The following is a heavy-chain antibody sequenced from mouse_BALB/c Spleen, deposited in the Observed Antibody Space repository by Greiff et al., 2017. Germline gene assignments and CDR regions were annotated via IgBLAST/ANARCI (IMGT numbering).Heavy chain of an antibody. CDR2: ISYDGSN. CDR1: GYSITSGYY. D-gene: IGHD2-3*01. V-gene: IGHV3-6*02. Sequence: VQLQQSGPGLVKPSQSLSLTCSVTGYSITSGYYWNWIRQFPGNKLEWMGYISYDGSNNYNPSLKNRISITRDTSKNQFFLKLNSVTTEDTATYYCARGGYDGYYSYAMDYWGQGTSVTVSS. J-gene: IGHJ4*01. CDR3: ARGGYDGYYSYAMDY.